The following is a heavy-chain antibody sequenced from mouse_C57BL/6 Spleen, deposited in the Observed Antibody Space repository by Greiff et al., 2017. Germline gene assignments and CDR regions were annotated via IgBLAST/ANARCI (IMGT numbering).Heavy chain of an antibody. CDR3: AKNNYSNYDAMDY. CDR1: GFSLTSYG. J-gene: IGHJ4*01. D-gene: IGHD2-5*01. V-gene: IGHV2-5*01. Sequence: VQLQESGPGLVQPSQSLSITCTVSGFSLTSYGVHWVRQSPGKGLEWLGVIWRGGSTDYNAAFMSRLSITKDNSKSQVFFKMNSLQADYTAIYYCAKNNYSNYDAMDYWGQGTSVTVSS. CDR2: IWRGGST.